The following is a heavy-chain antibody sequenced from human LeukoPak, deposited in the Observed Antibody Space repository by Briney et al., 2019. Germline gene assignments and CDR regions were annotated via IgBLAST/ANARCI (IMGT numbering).Heavy chain of an antibody. D-gene: IGHD6-13*01. J-gene: IGHJ4*02. CDR2: INHSGST. Sequence: RPSETLSLTCAVYGGSFSGYYWSWIRQPPGNGREWIGEINHSGSTNYNPSLKSRVTISVDTSKNQFSLKLSSVTAADTAVYYCARGRGGQQLTTWDYWGQGTLVTVSS. CDR1: GGSFSGYY. V-gene: IGHV4-34*01. CDR3: ARGRGGQQLTTWDY.